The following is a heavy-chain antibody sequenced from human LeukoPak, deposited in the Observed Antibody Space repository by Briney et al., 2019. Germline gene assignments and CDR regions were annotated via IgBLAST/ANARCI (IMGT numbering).Heavy chain of an antibody. CDR1: GFTSSTYS. Sequence: GGSLRLSCAASGFTSSTYSMNWVRQAPGKGLEWVSYISSRSSTIFYAASVKGRFTTSRDNAENSLYLQMNSLRAEDTAVYYCARDLTRIPTDAFDIWGQGTMVTVSS. D-gene: IGHD2-15*01. CDR3: ARDLTRIPTDAFDI. J-gene: IGHJ3*02. CDR2: ISSRSSTI. V-gene: IGHV3-48*04.